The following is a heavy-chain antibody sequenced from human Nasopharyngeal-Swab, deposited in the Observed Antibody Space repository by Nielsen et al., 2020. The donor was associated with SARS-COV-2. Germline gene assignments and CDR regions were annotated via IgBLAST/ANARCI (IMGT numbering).Heavy chain of an antibody. Sequence: LRLSCAVYGGSFSGYYWSWIRQHPGKGLEWIGYIYYSGSTYYNPSLKSRVTISVDTSKNQFSLKLSSVTAADTAVYYCARYYYDSSGYLPPYYYYGMDVWGQGTTVTVSS. V-gene: IGHV4-31*11. CDR2: IYYSGST. D-gene: IGHD3-22*01. CDR1: GGSFSGYY. J-gene: IGHJ6*02. CDR3: ARYYYDSSGYLPPYYYYGMDV.